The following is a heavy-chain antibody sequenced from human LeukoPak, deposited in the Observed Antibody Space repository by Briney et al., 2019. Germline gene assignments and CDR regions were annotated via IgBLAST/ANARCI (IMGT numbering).Heavy chain of an antibody. J-gene: IGHJ6*03. CDR2: IRSKAYGGTT. Sequence: GGSLRLSCTASGFTFGDYAMSWVRQAPGKGLEWVGFIRSKAYGGTTEYAASVKGRFTISRDDSKSIAYLQMNSLKTEDTAVYYCTRDRGGRLALMGGYYYYYMDVWGKGTTVTVSS. CDR3: TRDRGGRLALMGGYYYYYMDV. V-gene: IGHV3-49*04. D-gene: IGHD3-16*01. CDR1: GFTFGDYA.